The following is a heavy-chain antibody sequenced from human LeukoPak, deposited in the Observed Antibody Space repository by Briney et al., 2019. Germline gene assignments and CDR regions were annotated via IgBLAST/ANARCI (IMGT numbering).Heavy chain of an antibody. J-gene: IGHJ6*03. CDR3: ARGPLIVGASYYYYMDV. CDR1: GVSFSGYY. V-gene: IGHV4-34*01. D-gene: IGHD1-26*01. CDR2: INHSGST. Sequence: PSETLSLTCAVYGVSFSGYYWSWLRQPPGKGLEWIGEINHSGSTNYNPSLKSRVTISVDTSRNQFSLKLSSVTAADTAVYYCARGPLIVGASYYYYMDVWGKGTTVTGSS.